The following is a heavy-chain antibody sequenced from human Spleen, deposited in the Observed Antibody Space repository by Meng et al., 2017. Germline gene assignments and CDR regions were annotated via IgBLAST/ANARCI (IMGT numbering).Heavy chain of an antibody. CDR2: IYRRGTT. D-gene: IGHD3-10*01. CDR3: ARAYGYGVEFDY. J-gene: IGHJ4*02. Sequence: GESLKISCAASGFTVSDNYLAWVRQAPGKGLEWVSVIYRRGTTYYADSVKGRFSISRDNSKNTLYLQVSSLRAEDTALYYCARAYGYGVEFDYWGQGTLVTVSS. V-gene: IGHV3-53*01. CDR1: GFTVSDNY.